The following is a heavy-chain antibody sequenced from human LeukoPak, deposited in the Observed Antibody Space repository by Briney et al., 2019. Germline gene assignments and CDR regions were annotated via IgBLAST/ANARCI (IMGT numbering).Heavy chain of an antibody. V-gene: IGHV4-39*07. CDR2: IYYSGST. D-gene: IGHD4-17*01. CDR3: ASVPAGDYGGDY. Sequence: SETLSLTCTVSGGSISSSSYYWGWIRQPPGKGLEWIGSIYYSGSTYYNPSLKSRVTISVDTSKNQFSLKLSSVTAADTAVYYCASVPAGDYGGDYWGQGTLVTVSS. J-gene: IGHJ4*02. CDR1: GGSISSSSYY.